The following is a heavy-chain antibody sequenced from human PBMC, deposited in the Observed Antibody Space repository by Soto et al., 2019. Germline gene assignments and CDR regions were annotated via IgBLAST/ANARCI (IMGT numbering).Heavy chain of an antibody. J-gene: IGHJ4*02. V-gene: IGHV1-18*01. CDR2: IRAYNGNT. D-gene: IGHD5-18*01. Sequence: QVQLVQSGAEVKKPGASVKVSCKASGYTFTSYGISWVRQAPGQGLEWMGWIRAYNGNTNYAQSLQGRVTMTTDTTTSKASMELRSLRSADTAVFCCARPRGYSYGFDYWGQGTVVTVSS. CDR3: ARPRGYSYGFDY. CDR1: GYTFTSYG.